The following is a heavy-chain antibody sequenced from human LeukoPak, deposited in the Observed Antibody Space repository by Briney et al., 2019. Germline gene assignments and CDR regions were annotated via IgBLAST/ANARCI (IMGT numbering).Heavy chain of an antibody. CDR3: ARVVRDGGSYYYDSSGYFDY. V-gene: IGHV1-3*03. CDR1: GYTFTTYA. J-gene: IGHJ4*02. Sequence: ASVKVSCKASGYTFTTYAMHWVRQAPGQRLEWMGWINARNGNTKYSQEFQGRVTITRDTSASTAYMELSSLRSEDTAVYYCARVVRDGGSYYYDSSGYFDYWGQGTLVTVSS. D-gene: IGHD3-22*01. CDR2: INARNGNT.